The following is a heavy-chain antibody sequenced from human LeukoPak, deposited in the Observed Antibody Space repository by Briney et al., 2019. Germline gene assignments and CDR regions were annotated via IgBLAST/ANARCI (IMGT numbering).Heavy chain of an antibody. J-gene: IGHJ6*02. CDR2: INSDGSST. CDR3: ARDYTVVVPAAINYYYYYGMDV. CDR1: GFTFSSYW. Sequence: GGSLRLSCAASGFTFSSYWMHWVRQAPGKGLVWVSRINSDGSSTSYADSVKGRFTISRDNAKNTLYLQMNSLRAEDTAVYYCARDYTVVVPAAINYYYYYGMDVWGQGTTVTVSS. D-gene: IGHD2-2*02. V-gene: IGHV3-74*01.